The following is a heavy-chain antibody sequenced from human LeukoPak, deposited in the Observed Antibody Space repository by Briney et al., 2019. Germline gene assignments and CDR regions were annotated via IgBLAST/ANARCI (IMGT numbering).Heavy chain of an antibody. D-gene: IGHD5-18*01. V-gene: IGHV3-30-3*01. CDR3: ASHPVRTEMYGYVSRGPLDY. Sequence: GGSLRLSCAASGFTFSNYAMHWVRQAPGKGLEWVAVISSDGNNKYYADSVKDRFTISRDNSKNTLYLQMNSLRAEDTAVYYRASHPVRTEMYGYVSRGPLDYWGQGTLVTVSS. CDR1: GFTFSNYA. J-gene: IGHJ4*02. CDR2: ISSDGNNK.